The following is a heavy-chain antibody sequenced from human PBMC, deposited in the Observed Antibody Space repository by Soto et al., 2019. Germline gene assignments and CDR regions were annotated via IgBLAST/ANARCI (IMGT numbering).Heavy chain of an antibody. CDR1: GGTFSSYS. J-gene: IGHJ4*02. CDR3: ARDGGRHSGGIDY. V-gene: IGHV1-69*01. CDR2: IIPIFGTA. Sequence: QVQLVQSGAEVKKPGSSVKVSCKASGGTFSSYSINWVRQAPVQGLEWMGEIIPIFGTANYAQKFQGRVTSTADESTSTAYMELSSLRSEDTAVYYCARDGGRHSGGIDYWGQGTLVTVS. D-gene: IGHD1-26*01.